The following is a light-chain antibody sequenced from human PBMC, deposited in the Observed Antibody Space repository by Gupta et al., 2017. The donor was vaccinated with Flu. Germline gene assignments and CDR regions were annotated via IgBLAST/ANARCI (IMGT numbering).Light chain of an antibody. J-gene: IGLJ1*01. V-gene: IGLV2-14*01. CDR2: DVS. CDR1: RSDVGGSDY. CDR3: SSYTTSSNFYV. Sequence: QSALTQPASVSGSPRQSITISCTGTRSDVGGSDYVSWYQQHPGKAPKLIIYDVSNRPSGVSSRFSGSKSATTASLTISGLQSEDETDYYCSSYTTSSNFYVFGTGTKVTVL.